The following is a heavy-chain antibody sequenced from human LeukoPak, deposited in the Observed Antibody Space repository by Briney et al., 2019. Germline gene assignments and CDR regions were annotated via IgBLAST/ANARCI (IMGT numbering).Heavy chain of an antibody. CDR3: AKAYDSDYYLDS. V-gene: IGHV3-23*01. Sequence: PGGSLRLSCAASGFTFSSSAMSWVRQAPGKGLEWVSSISGSGDITYYVDSVKGRFTISRGSSKNTLYLQMNSLRAEGMAVYYCAKAYDSDYYLDSWGQGTLVTVSS. CDR2: ISGSGDIT. J-gene: IGHJ4*02. CDR1: GFTFSSSA. D-gene: IGHD3-22*01.